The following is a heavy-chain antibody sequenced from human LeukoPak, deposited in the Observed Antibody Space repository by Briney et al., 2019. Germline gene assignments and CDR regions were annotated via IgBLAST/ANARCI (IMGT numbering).Heavy chain of an antibody. D-gene: IGHD2-2*02. J-gene: IGHJ4*02. CDR3: ARGLGYCSSTSCYTVDY. V-gene: IGHV1-69*13. Sequence: ASVKVSCKASGGTFSSYTISWVRQAPGQGLEWMGRIIPIFGTANYAQKFQGRVTITADESTSTAYMELSSLRSEDTAVYYCARGLGYCSSTSCYTVDYWGQGTLVTVSS. CDR2: IIPIFGTA. CDR1: GGTFSSYT.